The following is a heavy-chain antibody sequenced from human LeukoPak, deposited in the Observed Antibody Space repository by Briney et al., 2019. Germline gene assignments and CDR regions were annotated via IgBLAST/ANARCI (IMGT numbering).Heavy chain of an antibody. CDR3: ARDSKGLYSSSSSDYYMDV. J-gene: IGHJ6*03. D-gene: IGHD6-6*01. Sequence: SQTLSLTCTVSGGSISSAGYYWSWIRQHPGKGLEWIGYIYYSGSTYYNPSLMSRVTISVDTSKKQFSLKLSSVTAADTAVYYCARDSKGLYSSSSSDYYMDVWGKGTTVTVS. CDR2: IYYSGST. V-gene: IGHV4-31*03. CDR1: GGSISSAGYY.